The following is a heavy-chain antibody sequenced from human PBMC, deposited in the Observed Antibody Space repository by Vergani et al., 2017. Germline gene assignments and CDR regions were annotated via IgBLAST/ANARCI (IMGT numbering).Heavy chain of an antibody. Sequence: EVQLVESGGGLVQPGGSLRLFCAVSGLTFSSYWMSWVRQAPGKGLEGVANIKQDGREKYYVDSVKGRFTISRDNAKNSLYLQMNSLRAVDTAVYYCARDPKVPAAKRPHGYYYYYYMDVWSKGTTVTVSS. D-gene: IGHD2-2*01. CDR1: GLTFSSYW. V-gene: IGHV3-7*01. J-gene: IGHJ6*03. CDR3: ARDPKVPAAKRPHGYYYYYYMDV. CDR2: IKQDGREK.